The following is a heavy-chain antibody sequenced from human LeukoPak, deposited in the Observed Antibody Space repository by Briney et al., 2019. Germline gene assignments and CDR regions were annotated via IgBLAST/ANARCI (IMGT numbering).Heavy chain of an antibody. CDR2: IYYSGST. V-gene: IGHV4-31*03. J-gene: IGHJ6*02. CDR1: GGSISSGGYY. D-gene: IGHD6-13*01. Sequence: RASETLSLTCTVSGGSISSGGYYWSWIRQHPGKGLEWIGYIYYSGSTYYNPSLKSRGTISVDTSKTQFSLKLSSVTAADTAVYYCARDSSSWKGYYYYGMDVWGQGTTVTVSS. CDR3: ARDSSSWKGYYYYGMDV.